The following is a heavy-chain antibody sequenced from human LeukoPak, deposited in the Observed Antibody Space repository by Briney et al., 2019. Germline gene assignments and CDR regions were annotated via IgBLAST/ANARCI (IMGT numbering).Heavy chain of an antibody. CDR2: IYDSGNT. CDR1: GGSISSGDYY. V-gene: IGHV4-30-4*01. J-gene: IGHJ4*02. D-gene: IGHD2-15*01. CDR3: ARVSGRCSGGSCYELDS. Sequence: SETLSLTCSVSGGSISSGDYYWSWIRQPPGKGLEWIAYIYDSGNTYYSPSLKSRIIMSVDKSRNQFSLKLSSVTAADTAVYYCARVSGRCSGGSCYELDSWGQGTLVTVSS.